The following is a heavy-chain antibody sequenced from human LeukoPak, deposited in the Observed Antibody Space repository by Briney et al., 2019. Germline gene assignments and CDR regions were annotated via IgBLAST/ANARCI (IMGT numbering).Heavy chain of an antibody. Sequence: ASVKVSRKASGYTFTSYGISWVRQAPGQGLEWMGWISAYNGNTNYAQKLQGRVTMTTDTSTSTAYMELRSPRSDDTAVYYCARDSRSLYGLKTRGPFDYWGQGTLVTVSS. V-gene: IGHV1-18*01. CDR1: GYTFTSYG. CDR3: ARDSRSLYGLKTRGPFDY. CDR2: ISAYNGNT. D-gene: IGHD2-2*01. J-gene: IGHJ4*02.